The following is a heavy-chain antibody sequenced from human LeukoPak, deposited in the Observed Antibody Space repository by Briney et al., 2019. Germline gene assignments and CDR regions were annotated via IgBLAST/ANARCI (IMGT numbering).Heavy chain of an antibody. V-gene: IGHV4-59*01. J-gene: IGHJ3*02. CDR1: GGSIRTYY. CDR3: AREYNYYDSSGWDAFEI. CDR2: IYYSGST. Sequence: SETPSLTCTVSGGSIRTYYWNWIRQPPGKGLEWIGYIYYSGSTNYNPSLTGRVTISVDTSKNQFSLKLSSVTAADTAVYYCAREYNYYDSSGWDAFEIWGQGTMVTVSS. D-gene: IGHD3-22*01.